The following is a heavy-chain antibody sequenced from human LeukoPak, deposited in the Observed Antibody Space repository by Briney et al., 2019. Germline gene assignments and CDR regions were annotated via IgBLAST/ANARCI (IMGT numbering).Heavy chain of an antibody. CDR1: GFTFSSYS. V-gene: IGHV3-21*01. CDR3: AKGSSFDY. J-gene: IGHJ4*02. Sequence: GGSLRLSCAASGFTFSSYSMNWVRQAPGKGLEWVSSISSSSSYIYYADSVKGRFTISRDNSKNTLYLQMNSLRAEDTAVYYCAKGSSFDYWGQGTLVTVSS. CDR2: ISSSSSYI.